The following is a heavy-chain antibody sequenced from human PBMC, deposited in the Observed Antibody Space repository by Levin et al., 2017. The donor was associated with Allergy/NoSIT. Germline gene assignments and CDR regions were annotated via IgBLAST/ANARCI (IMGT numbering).Heavy chain of an antibody. CDR2: IIPIFGTA. D-gene: IGHD3-22*01. V-gene: IGHV1-69*13. J-gene: IGHJ1*01. Sequence: SVKVSCKASGGTFSSYAISWVRQAPGQGLEWMGGIIPIFGTANYAQKFQGRVTITADESTSTAYMELSSLRSEDTAVYYCAVYYYDSSGLERVEYFQHWGQGTLVTVSS. CDR3: AVYYYDSSGLERVEYFQH. CDR1: GGTFSSYA.